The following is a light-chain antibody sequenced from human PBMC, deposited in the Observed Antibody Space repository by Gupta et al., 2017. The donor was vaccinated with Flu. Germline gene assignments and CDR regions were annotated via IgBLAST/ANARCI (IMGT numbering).Light chain of an antibody. V-gene: IGLV6-57*03. CDR1: SGSVATSF. Sequence: NFMLTQPHSVSESPGRTVTISCTRSSGSVATSFVLWYQQRPGSAPSTLLYENSERPSGVPDRFFASIDTSSNSASLIISGLKTEDEADYYCQSYDGSVWVFGGGTKLTVL. CDR3: QSYDGSVWV. CDR2: ENS. J-gene: IGLJ3*02.